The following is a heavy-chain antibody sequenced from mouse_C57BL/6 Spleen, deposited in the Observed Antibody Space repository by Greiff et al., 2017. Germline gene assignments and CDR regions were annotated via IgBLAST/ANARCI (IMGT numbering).Heavy chain of an antibody. CDR2: IWRGGST. J-gene: IGHJ4*01. D-gene: IGHD1-1*01. Sequence: QVQLQQSGPGLVQPSQSLSITCTVSGFSLTSYGVHWVRQSPGKGLEWLGVIWRGGSTDYNAAFMSRLSITKDNSKSQVFFKMNSLQADDTAIYYCAKPIIYYGDYYAMDYWGQGTSVTVSS. V-gene: IGHV2-5*01. CDR3: AKPIIYYGDYYAMDY. CDR1: GFSLTSYG.